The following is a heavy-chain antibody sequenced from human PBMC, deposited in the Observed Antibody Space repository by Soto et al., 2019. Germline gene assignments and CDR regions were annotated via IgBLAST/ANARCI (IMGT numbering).Heavy chain of an antibody. CDR1: GYTFTSYA. V-gene: IGHV1-3*01. CDR2: INAGNGNT. Sequence: ASGKVSCKASGYTFTSYAMHWVRQAPGRRLEWMGWINAGNGNTKYSQKFQGRVTITRDTSTSTAYMELRSLRSDDTAVYYCARDRIYYVSSGYYPFDIWGQGTMVSVSS. CDR3: ARDRIYYVSSGYYPFDI. J-gene: IGHJ3*02. D-gene: IGHD3-22*01.